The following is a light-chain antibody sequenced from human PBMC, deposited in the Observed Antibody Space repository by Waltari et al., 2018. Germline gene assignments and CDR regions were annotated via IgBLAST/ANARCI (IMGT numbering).Light chain of an antibody. Sequence: EIMLTQYPCTLTLSPGERDTLSCSASQSISRFLALYQRRPGQAPRLLIFSTRATGIPDRFSGSGSGTDFSLTISRLEPEDIAVYYCQHYVLLPVTFGQGTKLEIK. CDR1: QSISRF. J-gene: IGKJ1*01. CDR3: QHYVLLPVT. V-gene: IGKV3-20*01. CDR2: S.